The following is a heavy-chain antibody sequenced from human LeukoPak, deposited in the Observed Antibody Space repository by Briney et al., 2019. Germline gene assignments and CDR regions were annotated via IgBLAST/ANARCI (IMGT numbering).Heavy chain of an antibody. V-gene: IGHV3-53*01. CDR3: ARTANDYDGSGFFDY. J-gene: IGHJ4*01. CDR1: GFTVSRNY. CDR2: IYSGGNT. Sequence: GGSLRLSCAASGFTVSRNYMNWVRQAPGKGLEWVSVIYSGGNTYYADSVKGRFTTSRDNSKNTLYLQMNRLRAEDRAVYYCARTANDYDGSGFFDYWGHGTLVTVSS. D-gene: IGHD3-22*01.